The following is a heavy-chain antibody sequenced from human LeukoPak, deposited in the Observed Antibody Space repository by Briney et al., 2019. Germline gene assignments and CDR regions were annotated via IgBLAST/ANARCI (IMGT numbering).Heavy chain of an antibody. CDR1: GFTFSSYW. V-gene: IGHV3-74*01. Sequence: PGGSLRLSCAASGFTFSSYWMHWVRQAPGTGLVWVSRIDHDGSGTSYADSVKGRFTVSRDNAKSTLYLQMNTLRAEDTAVYYCVRDLPQTGYSYDYWGQGTLVTVSS. D-gene: IGHD5-18*01. CDR3: VRDLPQTGYSYDY. CDR2: IDHDGSGT. J-gene: IGHJ4*02.